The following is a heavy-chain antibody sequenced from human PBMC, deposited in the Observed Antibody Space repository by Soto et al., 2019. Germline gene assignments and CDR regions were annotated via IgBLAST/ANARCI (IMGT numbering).Heavy chain of an antibody. CDR1: GFTFSRYG. Sequence: GGSLRLSGTASGFTFSRYGMTSVGKAPGKGMEWVSVISGSGRRTYSADYLNRRSTISRDNHKNKLYLQMKSLSPEETALHYRESRTSGWYFDYWGQGTLVTVSS. J-gene: IGHJ4*02. D-gene: IGHD6-19*01. CDR2: ISGSGRRT. CDR3: ESRTSGWYFDY. V-gene: IGHV3-23*01.